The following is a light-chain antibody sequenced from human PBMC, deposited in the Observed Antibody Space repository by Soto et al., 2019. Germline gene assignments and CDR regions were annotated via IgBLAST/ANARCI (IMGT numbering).Light chain of an antibody. Sequence: DIPMTQSHSTLSASVGDRVTITCRASQSISSWLAWYQQKPGKAPKLLIYKASSLESGVPSRFSGSGSGTEFTLTISSLQPDDFATYYCQQYNSYSSWTFGQGTKVEIK. V-gene: IGKV1-5*03. CDR1: QSISSW. CDR2: KAS. J-gene: IGKJ1*01. CDR3: QQYNSYSSWT.